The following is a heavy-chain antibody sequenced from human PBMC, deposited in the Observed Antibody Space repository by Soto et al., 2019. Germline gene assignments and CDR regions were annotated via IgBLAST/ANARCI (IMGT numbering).Heavy chain of an antibody. J-gene: IGHJ3*02. CDR3: ASPADGYSSSWRYDAFDI. CDR1: GGTFSSYT. Sequence: SVKVSCKASGGTFSSYTISWVRQAPGQGLEWMGRIIPILGMANYAQKFQGRVTITADKSTSTAYMELSSLRSEDTAVYYCASPADGYSSSWRYDAFDIWGQGTMVTVSS. D-gene: IGHD6-13*01. V-gene: IGHV1-69*02. CDR2: IIPILGMA.